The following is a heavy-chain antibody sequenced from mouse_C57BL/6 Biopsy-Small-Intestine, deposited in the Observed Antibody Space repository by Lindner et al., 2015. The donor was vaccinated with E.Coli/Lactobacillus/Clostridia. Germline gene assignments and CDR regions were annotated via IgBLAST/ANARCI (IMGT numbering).Heavy chain of an antibody. CDR2: LYIGTNYT. Sequence: VQLQESGAELVRPGSSVKMSCKTSGYTFTNYGISWVKQRPGQGLEWIGYLYIGTNYTDYSEKFRGRATLTSDTSSSTAYMHLSSLTSEDSAIYFCTRSGYGNYVMYYWGQGTSVTVSS. D-gene: IGHD2-1*01. V-gene: IGHV1-58*01. CDR3: TRSGYGNYVMYY. CDR1: GYTFTNYG. J-gene: IGHJ4*01.